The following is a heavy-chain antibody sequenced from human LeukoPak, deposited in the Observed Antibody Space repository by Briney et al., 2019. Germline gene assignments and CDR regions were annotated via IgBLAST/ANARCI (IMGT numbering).Heavy chain of an antibody. CDR1: GFTFSSYA. Sequence: GRSLRLSCAASGFTFSSYAMHWVRQAPGKGLEWVAVISYDGSNKHYADSVKGRFTISRDNSKNTLYLQMNSLRAGDTAVYYCARVGYSGYGGTSPPDYWGQGTLVTVSS. CDR3: ARVGYSGYGGTSPPDY. D-gene: IGHD5-12*01. V-gene: IGHV3-30*04. J-gene: IGHJ4*02. CDR2: ISYDGSNK.